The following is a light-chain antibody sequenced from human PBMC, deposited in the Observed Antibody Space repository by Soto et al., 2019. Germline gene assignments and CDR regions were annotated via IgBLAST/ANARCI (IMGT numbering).Light chain of an antibody. V-gene: IGKV1-39*01. CDR2: AAS. CDR1: QSISNH. J-gene: IGKJ1*01. CDR3: QQSYSSPPT. Sequence: EIQMTQSPSSLSASVEDRVIITCRASQSISNHLNWYQQKPGKAPKLLILAASSLQSGVPSRFSGSRSGPDFTLTISSLQPEDFATYYCQQSYSSPPTFGQGTKVDIK.